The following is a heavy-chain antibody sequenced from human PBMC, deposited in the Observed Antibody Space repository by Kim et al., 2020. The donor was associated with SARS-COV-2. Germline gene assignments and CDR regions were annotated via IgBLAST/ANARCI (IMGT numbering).Heavy chain of an antibody. CDR1: GGSISSGDYY. D-gene: IGHD6-6*01. V-gene: IGHV4-30-4*01. CDR3: ARDHGWARPLDY. J-gene: IGHJ4*02. Sequence: SETLSLTCTVSGGSISSGDYYWSWIRQPPGKGLEWIGYIYYSGSTYYNPSLKSRVTISVDTSKNQFSLKLSSVTAADTAVYYCARDHGWARPLDYWGQGTLVTVSS. CDR2: IYYSGST.